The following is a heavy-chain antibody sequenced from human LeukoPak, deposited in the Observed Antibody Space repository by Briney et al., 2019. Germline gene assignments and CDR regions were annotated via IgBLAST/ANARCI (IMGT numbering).Heavy chain of an antibody. CDR2: SSAYNGHS. Sequence: ASVKVSCKASGYRFASYGIAWVRQAPGQGLEWVGWSSAYNGHSEYAQKVQGRVTMTTDTSTDTAYMELRSLTSDDTAVYYCAKGAGWLSYSDPWGQGTQVTVSS. J-gene: IGHJ5*02. D-gene: IGHD3-16*02. CDR1: GYRFASYG. V-gene: IGHV1-18*01. CDR3: AKGAGWLSYSDP.